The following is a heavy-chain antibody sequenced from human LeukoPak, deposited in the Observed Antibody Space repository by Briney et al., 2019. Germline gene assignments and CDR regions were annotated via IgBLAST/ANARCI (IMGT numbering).Heavy chain of an antibody. D-gene: IGHD6-13*01. CDR3: ARDRVAAAGTDFQH. CDR1: GYTFTSYG. CDR2: ISAYNGNT. Sequence: GASVKVSCKASGYTFTSYGISCVRQAPGQGLEWMGWISAYNGNTNYAQKLQGRVTMTTDTSTSTAYMEVRSLRSDDTAVYYCARDRVAAAGTDFQHWGQGTLVTVSS. V-gene: IGHV1-18*01. J-gene: IGHJ1*01.